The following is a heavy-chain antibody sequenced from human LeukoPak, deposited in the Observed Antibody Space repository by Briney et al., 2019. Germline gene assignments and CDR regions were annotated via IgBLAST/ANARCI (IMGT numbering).Heavy chain of an antibody. D-gene: IGHD3-22*01. CDR2: ISSSSSTI. CDR1: GFTFSSYS. V-gene: IGHV3-48*01. J-gene: IGHJ4*02. Sequence: AGGSLRLSCAASGFTFSSYSMNWVRQAPGKGLEWVSYISSSSSTIYYADSVKGRFTISRDNAKNSLYLQMNSLRAEDTAVYYCARDSYNDSSGYFDYWGQGTLVTVSS. CDR3: ARDSYNDSSGYFDY.